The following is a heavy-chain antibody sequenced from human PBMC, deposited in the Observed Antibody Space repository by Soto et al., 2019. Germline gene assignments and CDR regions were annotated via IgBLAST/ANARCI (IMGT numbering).Heavy chain of an antibody. CDR3: ARGARGGEYYYFDY. D-gene: IGHD3-10*01. J-gene: IGHJ4*02. CDR2: INPNNGVT. V-gene: IGHV1-2*02. Sequence: ASVKVSCKASGYTLTDYYMHWVRQAPGQGLEWMGWINPNNGVTKYAQKFQGRVMMSRDTSISTAYMDLSRLRSDDTAVYYCARGARGGEYYYFDYWGQGTLVTVSS. CDR1: GYTLTDYY.